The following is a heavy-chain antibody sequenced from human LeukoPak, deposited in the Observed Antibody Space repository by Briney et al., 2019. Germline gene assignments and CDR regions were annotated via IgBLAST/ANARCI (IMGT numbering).Heavy chain of an antibody. V-gene: IGHV1-69*04. J-gene: IGHJ5*02. CDR2: IIPILGIA. Sequence: SVKVSCKASGGTSSSYAISWVRQAPGQGLEWMGRIIPILGIANYAQKFQGRVTITADKSTSTAYMELSSLRSEDTAVYYCARDHGFDPWGQGTLVTVSS. CDR1: GGTSSSYA. CDR3: ARDHGFDP.